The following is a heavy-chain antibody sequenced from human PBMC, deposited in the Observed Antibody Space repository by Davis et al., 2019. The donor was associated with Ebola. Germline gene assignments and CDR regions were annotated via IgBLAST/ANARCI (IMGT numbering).Heavy chain of an antibody. CDR2: IYYTGST. V-gene: IGHV4-34*01. J-gene: IGHJ6*02. CDR3: ASPPGYYGMDV. Sequence: MPSETLSLTCAVYGGSFSGYYWTWIRQPPGKGLEWIGFIYYTGSTNYNPSLKSRVTMSVDTSTNQFSLKLSSVTAADTAVYYCASPPGYYGMDVWGQGTTVTVSS. CDR1: GGSFSGYY.